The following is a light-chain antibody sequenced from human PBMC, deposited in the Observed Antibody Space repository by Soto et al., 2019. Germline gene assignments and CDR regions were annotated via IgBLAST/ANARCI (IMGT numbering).Light chain of an antibody. CDR2: DNN. CDR1: SSNIGAGYD. V-gene: IGLV1-40*01. J-gene: IGLJ2*01. CDR3: QSYDSSLSDVV. Sequence: QSVLTQPPSVSGAPGQRVTISCTGSSSNIGAGYDVHWYQQLPGTAPKLLIYDNNNRPSGVPDRFSGSKSGTSASLAITGRQAEDEADYYCQSYDSSLSDVVFGGGTKLTVL.